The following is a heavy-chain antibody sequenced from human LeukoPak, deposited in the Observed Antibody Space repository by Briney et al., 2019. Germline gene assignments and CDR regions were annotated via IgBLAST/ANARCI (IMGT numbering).Heavy chain of an antibody. V-gene: IGHV4-39*07. CDR2: IYYSGNT. CDR1: GGSIGSSNYY. D-gene: IGHD4-23*01. CDR3: ARDGAYGGNPAFDS. Sequence: SETLSLTCTVSGGSIGSSNYYWGWIRQPPGKGLEWIGTIYYSGNTYYNPSLESRLTISLDTSKNQLSLRLNSATAADTAVYYCARDGAYGGNPAFDSWGQGTLVTVSS. J-gene: IGHJ4*02.